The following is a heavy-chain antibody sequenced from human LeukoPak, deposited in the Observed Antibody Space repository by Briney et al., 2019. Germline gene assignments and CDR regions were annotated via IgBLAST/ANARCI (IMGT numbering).Heavy chain of an antibody. CDR1: GESFSGYY. CDR3: ARRGTIGTTTVDY. J-gene: IGHJ4*02. V-gene: IGHV4-34*01. Sequence: SETLSLTCAVYGESFSGYYWTWIRKPPGKGLEWIGQINHSGSTNYNPSLKSRVTISVATSKNQFSLRLNSVTAADTAVYYCARRGTIGTTTVDYWGQGTPVTVSS. CDR2: INHSGST. D-gene: IGHD1-1*01.